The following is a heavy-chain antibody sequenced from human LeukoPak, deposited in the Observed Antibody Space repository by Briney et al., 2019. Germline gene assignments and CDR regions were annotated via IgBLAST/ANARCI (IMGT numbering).Heavy chain of an antibody. D-gene: IGHD2-8*01. V-gene: IGHV1-69*06. CDR2: IFPISGTV. CDR3: ASTYCTDGVCYLYY. J-gene: IGHJ4*02. CDR1: GGTFSSYA. Sequence: SVKVSCKASGGTFSSYAISWVRQAPGQGLDWMGGIFPISGTVKYAQKFQGRVTITADKSTSTAYMELSSLRSEDTAVYHCASTYCTDGVCYLYYWGQGTLVTVSS.